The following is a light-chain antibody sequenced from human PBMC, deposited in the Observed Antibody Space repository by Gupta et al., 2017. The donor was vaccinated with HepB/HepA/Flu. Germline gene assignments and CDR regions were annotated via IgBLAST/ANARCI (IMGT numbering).Light chain of an antibody. CDR3: RQEDCSART. Sequence: DIVMTQSPDSLAVSLGERATINCKSSQNVLYNYNNKNQLAWFQQKPGQPPKVLIYWASTRESGVPDRFSGSESGTNFTLTISRLQAEDVAVYYCRQEDCSARTFCQGTKVEIK. CDR2: WAS. CDR1: QNVLYNYNNKNQ. V-gene: IGKV4-1*01. J-gene: IGKJ1*01.